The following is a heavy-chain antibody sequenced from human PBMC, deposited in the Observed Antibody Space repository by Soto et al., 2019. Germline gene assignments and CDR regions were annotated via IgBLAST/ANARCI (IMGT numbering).Heavy chain of an antibody. Sequence: GGSLRLSCAASGFTFSSYWMHWVRQAPGKGLVWVSRINSDGSSTSYADSVKGRFTISRDNAKNTLYLQMNSLRAEDTAVYYCARVLRYSSGWYRFDYWGQGTLVTVSS. CDR1: GFTFSSYW. CDR2: INSDGSST. J-gene: IGHJ4*02. D-gene: IGHD6-19*01. CDR3: ARVLRYSSGWYRFDY. V-gene: IGHV3-74*01.